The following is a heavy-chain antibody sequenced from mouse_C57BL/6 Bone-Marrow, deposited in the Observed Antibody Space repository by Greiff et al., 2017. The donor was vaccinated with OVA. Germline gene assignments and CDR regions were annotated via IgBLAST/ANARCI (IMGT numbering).Heavy chain of an antibody. D-gene: IGHD1-1*01. V-gene: IGHV1-19*01. CDR2: INPYNGGT. CDR1: GYTFTDYY. Sequence: VQLQQSGPVLVKPGASVKMSCKASGYTFTDYYMNWVKQSHGKSLEWIGGINPYNGGTSYNQKFKGKATLTVDKSSSPAYMELNSLTSEDSAVYYCARGVLGNYDSSYVYYWYFDVWGTGTTVTVSS. J-gene: IGHJ1*03. CDR3: ARGVLGNYDSSYVYYWYFDV.